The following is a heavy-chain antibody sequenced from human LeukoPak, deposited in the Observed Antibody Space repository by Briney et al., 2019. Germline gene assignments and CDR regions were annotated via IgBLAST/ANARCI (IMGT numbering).Heavy chain of an antibody. V-gene: IGHV1-69*01. CDR2: IIPIFGTA. CDR1: GGTFSSYA. J-gene: IGHJ6*03. CDR3: ARVEEGYGSGRRENYYYYYMDV. D-gene: IGHD3-10*01. Sequence: SVKVSCKASGGTFSSYAISWVRQAPGQGLEWMGGIIPIFGTANYAQKFQGRVTITADESTSTAYMELSSLRSEDTAVYYCARVEEGYGSGRRENYYYYYMDVWGKGTTVTISS.